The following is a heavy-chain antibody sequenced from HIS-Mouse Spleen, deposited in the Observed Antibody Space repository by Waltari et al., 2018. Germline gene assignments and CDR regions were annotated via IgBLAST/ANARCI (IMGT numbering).Heavy chain of an antibody. CDR3: AREIPYSSSWYDWYFDL. D-gene: IGHD6-13*01. Sequence: QLQLQESGPGLVKPSETLSLTCTVSGGSISSSSYSGGWTRQPPGKGLAWIGSIYYSGSTYYNPSLKSRVTISVDTSKNQFSLKLSSVTAADTAVYYCAREIPYSSSWYDWYFDLWGRGTLVTVSS. CDR2: IYYSGST. CDR1: GGSISSSSYS. J-gene: IGHJ2*01. V-gene: IGHV4-39*07.